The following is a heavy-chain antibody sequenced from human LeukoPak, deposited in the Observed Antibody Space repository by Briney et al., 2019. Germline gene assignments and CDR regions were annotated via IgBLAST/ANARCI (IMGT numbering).Heavy chain of an antibody. CDR1: GFTFSSYG. CDR3: ARDKEYYYGSGASFDY. J-gene: IGHJ4*02. CDR2: IWYDGSNK. V-gene: IGHV3-33*01. D-gene: IGHD3-10*01. Sequence: GGSLRLSCAASGFTFSSYGMHWVRQAPGKGLEWVAVIWYDGSNKYYADSVKGRFTISRDNSKNTLYLQMNSLRAEDTAVYYCARDKEYYYGSGASFDYWGQGTLVTVSS.